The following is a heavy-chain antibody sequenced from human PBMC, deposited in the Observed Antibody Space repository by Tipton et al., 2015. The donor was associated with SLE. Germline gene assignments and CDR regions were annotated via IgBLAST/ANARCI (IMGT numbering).Heavy chain of an antibody. D-gene: IGHD3/OR15-3a*01. J-gene: IGHJ4*02. V-gene: IGHV4-34*01. CDR3: ARGPRTSYFFDF. Sequence: TLSLTCAVYGGSFSGYYWSWIRQPPGKGLEWIGEINHSGSTNYNPSLKRRVTISLDTSKNQFSLKVTSVTAADTALYYCARGPRTSYFFDFWGQGTLVTVSS. CDR2: INHSGST. CDR1: GGSFSGYY.